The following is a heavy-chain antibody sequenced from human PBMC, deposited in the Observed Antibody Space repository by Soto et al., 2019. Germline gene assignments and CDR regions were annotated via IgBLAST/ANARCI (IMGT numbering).Heavy chain of an antibody. V-gene: IGHV3-30*18. Sequence: QVQLVESGGGVVQPGRSLRLSCAAPGFTFSSYVMHWVRQAPGKGLEWVAVVSNDGSNKDYADSVKGRFTISRDNSKNTLYLQMNRLRAEDTAVYYCAKVLLTYTSGWYHPHFDYWGQGTLVTVSS. J-gene: IGHJ4*02. D-gene: IGHD6-19*01. CDR1: GFTFSSYV. CDR3: AKVLLTYTSGWYHPHFDY. CDR2: VSNDGSNK.